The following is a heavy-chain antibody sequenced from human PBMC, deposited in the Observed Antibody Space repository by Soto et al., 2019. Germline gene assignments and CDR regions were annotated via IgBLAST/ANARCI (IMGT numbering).Heavy chain of an antibody. CDR1: GGSISSGGYY. Sequence: KPSETLSLTCTVSGGSISSGGYYWSWIRQHPGKGLEWIGYIYYSGSTYYNPSLKSRVTMSVDTSKNQFSLKLSSVTAADTAVYYCARDLIEDTYAFDIWGQGTMVTVSS. V-gene: IGHV4-31*03. D-gene: IGHD2-8*01. CDR3: ARDLIEDTYAFDI. CDR2: IYYSGST. J-gene: IGHJ3*02.